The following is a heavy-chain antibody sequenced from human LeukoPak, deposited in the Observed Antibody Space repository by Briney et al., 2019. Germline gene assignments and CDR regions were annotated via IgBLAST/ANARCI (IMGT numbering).Heavy chain of an antibody. CDR3: AKDRAAPATPYNWFDP. J-gene: IGHJ5*02. CDR1: GFTFNNYA. V-gene: IGHV3-23*01. D-gene: IGHD6-13*01. Sequence: GGSLRLSCAASGFTFNNYAMSWVRQAPAKGLEWVSTISGSGGSTCYAASVKGRFTISRDNSRTTLYLQMNSLRAEDTAVYYCAKDRAAPATPYNWFDPWGQGTLVTVSS. CDR2: ISGSGGST.